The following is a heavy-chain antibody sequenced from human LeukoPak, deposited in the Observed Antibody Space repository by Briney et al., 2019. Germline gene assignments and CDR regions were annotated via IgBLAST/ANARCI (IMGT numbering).Heavy chain of an antibody. CDR2: ISAYSGNT. Sequence: ASVKVSCKASGYTFTSYGISWVRQAPGQGLEWMGWISAYSGNTNYAQKLQGRVTMTTDTSTSTAYMELRSLRSDDTAVYYCARDPRVDGYIDALDAFDIWGQGTMVTVSS. D-gene: IGHD5-24*01. CDR3: ARDPRVDGYIDALDAFDI. J-gene: IGHJ3*02. V-gene: IGHV1-18*01. CDR1: GYTFTSYG.